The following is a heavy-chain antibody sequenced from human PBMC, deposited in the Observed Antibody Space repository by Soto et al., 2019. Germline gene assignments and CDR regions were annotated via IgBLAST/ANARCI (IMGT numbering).Heavy chain of an antibody. CDR3: VRRLTTTVTVMGY. J-gene: IGHJ4*02. D-gene: IGHD4-17*01. Sequence: QVQLEESGGGVVQPGRSLRLSCKGSGFTFSSYAIQWVRQAPGKGLEWVAAISDDGTNKHTADSVKGRFTISRDNSRNTVYLQVNSLRVEDTAVYYCVRRLTTTVTVMGYWGQGAPVNVSS. CDR1: GFTFSSYA. V-gene: IGHV3-30-3*01. CDR2: ISDDGTNK.